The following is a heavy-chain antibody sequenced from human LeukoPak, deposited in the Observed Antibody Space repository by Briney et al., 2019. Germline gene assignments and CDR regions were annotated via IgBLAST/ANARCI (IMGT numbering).Heavy chain of an antibody. CDR2: ISGSGGDT. CDR1: GFTFSSYA. D-gene: IGHD4-17*01. Sequence: PGGSLRLSCAASGFTFSSYAMSWVRQAPGKWLEWVSAISGSGGDTYYADSVKGRFTISRDNSKNTLYLQMNSLSAEDTALYYCAKARGTDYGDYVIFDYWGQGTLVTVSS. J-gene: IGHJ4*02. V-gene: IGHV3-23*01. CDR3: AKARGTDYGDYVIFDY.